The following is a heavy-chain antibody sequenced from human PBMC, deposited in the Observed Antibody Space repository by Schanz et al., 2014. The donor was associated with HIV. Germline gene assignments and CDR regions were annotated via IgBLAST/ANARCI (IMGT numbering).Heavy chain of an antibody. J-gene: IGHJ6*02. CDR2: ISSGSTTI. V-gene: IGHV3-48*02. CDR1: GFTFSSHG. CDR3: PLDNEERDIWTGNYYYYGMDV. D-gene: IGHD3-9*01. Sequence: EQVVESGGGVVQPGRSLRLACAASGFTFSSHGMHWVRQAPGKGLEWVSYISSGSTTIHYADSVMGRFTISRDNAKTSFCLLLSSLRDEDTAVYYSPLDNEERDIWTGNYYYYGMDVWGQGTTVTVAS.